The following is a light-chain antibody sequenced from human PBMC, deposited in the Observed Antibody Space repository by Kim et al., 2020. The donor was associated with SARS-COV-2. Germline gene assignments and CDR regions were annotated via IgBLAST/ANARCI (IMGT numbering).Light chain of an antibody. Sequence: GQKVNISCSRSSANIGRNYVYWYQQIPGTAPKLVIYRNNQRPSGVPDRFSGSKSGTSASLAISGLQSEDDADYYCAAWDNSLTGYVFGTGTKVTVL. CDR2: RNN. CDR1: SANIGRNY. J-gene: IGLJ1*01. V-gene: IGLV1-47*01. CDR3: AAWDNSLTGYV.